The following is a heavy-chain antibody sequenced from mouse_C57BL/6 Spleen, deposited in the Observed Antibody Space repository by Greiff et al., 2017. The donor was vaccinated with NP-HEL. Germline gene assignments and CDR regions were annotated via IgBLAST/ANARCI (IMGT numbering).Heavy chain of an antibody. V-gene: IGHV1-82*01. CDR2: IYPGDGDT. CDR1: GYAFSRSW. Sequence: VQLQQSGPELVKPGASVKISCKASGYAFSRSWMNWVKQRPGTGLEWIGRIYPGDGDTNYNGKFKGKATLTADKSSSTAYMQLSSLTSEDSAVYFCARTTIWGFAYWGQGTLVTVSA. J-gene: IGHJ3*01. D-gene: IGHD2-12*01. CDR3: ARTTIWGFAY.